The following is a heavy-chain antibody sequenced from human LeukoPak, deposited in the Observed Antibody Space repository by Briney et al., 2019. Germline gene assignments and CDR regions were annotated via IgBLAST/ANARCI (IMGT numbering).Heavy chain of an antibody. J-gene: IGHJ4*02. CDR3: GXXXXFXXXXY. V-gene: IGHV4-34*01. CDR2: INHSGST. Sequence: GSXXGYYWSWIRQPPGXGLXWIGEINHSGSTNSNPSLKSRVTISVDTSKNXFSLKLSSVTAAATAVYYCGXXXXFXXXXYWGQGXLXTVSS. CDR1: GSXXGYY.